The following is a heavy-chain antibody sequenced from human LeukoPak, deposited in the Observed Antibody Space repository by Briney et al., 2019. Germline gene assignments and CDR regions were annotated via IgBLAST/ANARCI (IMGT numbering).Heavy chain of an antibody. CDR1: GYTFTNYA. V-gene: IGHV7-4-1*02. D-gene: IGHD3-10*01. CDR3: AGEYIDPTLGDNGWGSYIDY. Sequence: ASVKVSCKTSGYTFTNYAMNWVRQAPGQGLEWMGWINTHTGNPTYAQGFTGHFVFSLDTSVTTAYLQISSLKAEDTAVYYCAGEYIDPTLGDNGWGSYIDYWGQGTLVTVSS. J-gene: IGHJ4*02. CDR2: INTHTGNP.